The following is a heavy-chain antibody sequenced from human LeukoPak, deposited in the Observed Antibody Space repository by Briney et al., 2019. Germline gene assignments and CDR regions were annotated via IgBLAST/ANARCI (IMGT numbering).Heavy chain of an antibody. CDR3: AKAPYLSSGS. V-gene: IGHV4-34*01. J-gene: IGHJ3*01. CDR1: GGSFSGYY. D-gene: IGHD3-22*01. Sequence: SETLSLTCAVYGGSFSGYYWSWIRPPPGKGLEWIGEIDHSGATNYNPSLRSRVTISLDTSKNQFSLTLSSITAADTAVYYCAKAPYLSSGSWGQGTMVTVSS. CDR2: IDHSGAT.